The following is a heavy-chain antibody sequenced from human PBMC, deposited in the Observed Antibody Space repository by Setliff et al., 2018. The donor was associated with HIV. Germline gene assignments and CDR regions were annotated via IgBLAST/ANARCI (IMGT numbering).Heavy chain of an antibody. V-gene: IGHV1-3*01. CDR3: ARDGCSGQRCYLFNWFDP. CDR2: INVGSGKT. J-gene: IGHJ5*02. D-gene: IGHD2-15*01. CDR1: GYTFTNYA. Sequence: ASVKVSCKASGYTFTNYAMHWVRQAPGQRLEWMGWINVGSGKTQYSQEFQGRVTITRDTSATTAYMELSSLTSEDTAVYYCARDGCSGQRCYLFNWFDPWGQGTLVTSPQ.